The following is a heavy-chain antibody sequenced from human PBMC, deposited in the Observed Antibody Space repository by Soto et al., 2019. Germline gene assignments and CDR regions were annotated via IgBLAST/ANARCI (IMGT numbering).Heavy chain of an antibody. V-gene: IGHV4-31*03. CDR2: IYYSGST. J-gene: IGHJ4*02. CDR1: GGSISSGGYY. Sequence: SQTLSLTCTVSGGSISSGGYYWSWIRQHPGKGLEWIGYIYYSGSTYYNPSLKSRVTISVDTSKNQFSLKLSSVTAADTAVYYCATPGRFGELAFDYWGQGTLVTVSS. CDR3: ATPGRFGELAFDY. D-gene: IGHD3-10*01.